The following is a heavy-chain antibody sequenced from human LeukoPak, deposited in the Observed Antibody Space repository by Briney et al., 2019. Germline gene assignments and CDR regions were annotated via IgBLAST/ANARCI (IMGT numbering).Heavy chain of an antibody. CDR3: ARDGDTVLTRGYYYYMDV. J-gene: IGHJ6*03. Sequence: SVKVSCKASGYIFIDYYMHWVRQAPGQGLEWMGGIIPIFGTANYAQKFQGRVTITADESTSTAYMELSSLRAEDTALYYCARDGDTVLTRGYYYYMDVWGKGTTVTVSS. V-gene: IGHV1-69*13. CDR1: GYIFIDYY. CDR2: IIPIFGTA. D-gene: IGHD4-23*01.